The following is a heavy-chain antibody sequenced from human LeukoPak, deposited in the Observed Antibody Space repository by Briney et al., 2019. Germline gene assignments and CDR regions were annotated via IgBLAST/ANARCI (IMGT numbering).Heavy chain of an antibody. V-gene: IGHV4-39*07. CDR1: GGSISSSTYY. J-gene: IGHJ4*02. CDR2: VHYSGGS. Sequence: SETLSLTCTVSGGSISSSTYYWGWIRQSPGKGLEWIGSVHYSGGSYYSPSLKSRVTVSLNTSKNQFSLKLSSVTAADTAVYYCARVTPAGAWLGYFDYWGQGTLVTVSS. D-gene: IGHD6-19*01. CDR3: ARVTPAGAWLGYFDY.